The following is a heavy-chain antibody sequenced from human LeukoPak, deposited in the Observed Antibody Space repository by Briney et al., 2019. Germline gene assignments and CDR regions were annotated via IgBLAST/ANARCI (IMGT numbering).Heavy chain of an antibody. D-gene: IGHD3-10*01. V-gene: IGHV3-11*03. CDR2: ISSSSYT. J-gene: IGHJ5*02. Sequence: GGSLRLSCAASGFTFSDYYMSWIRQAPGKGLEWVSYISSSSYTNYADSVKGRFTISRDDAKNSLYLQMNNLRAEDTAVYYCARSSGVPNWFDPWGQGTLVTVSS. CDR3: ARSSGVPNWFDP. CDR1: GFTFSDYY.